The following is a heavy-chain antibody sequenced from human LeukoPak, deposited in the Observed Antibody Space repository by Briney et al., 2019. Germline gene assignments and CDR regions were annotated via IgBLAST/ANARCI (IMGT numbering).Heavy chain of an antibody. V-gene: IGHV4-61*02. D-gene: IGHD1-26*01. J-gene: IGHJ3*02. CDR1: GGSISSGSYY. Sequence: PSETLSLTCTVSGGSISSGSYYWSWIRQPAGKGLEWIGRIYTSGSTNYNPSLKSRVTISVDTSKNQFSLKLSSVTAADTAVYYCARELVVGATGGVRDAFDIWGQGTMVTVSS. CDR3: ARELVVGATGGVRDAFDI. CDR2: IYTSGST.